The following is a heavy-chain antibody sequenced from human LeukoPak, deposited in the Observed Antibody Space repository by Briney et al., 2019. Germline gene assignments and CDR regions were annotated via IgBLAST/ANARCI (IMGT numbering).Heavy chain of an antibody. Sequence: GGSLRLSCAASGFTFSSYWMSWVRQAPGKGLEWVANIKQDGSERYYVDSVKGRFTISRDNAKNSLYLQMISPRVEDTAVYYCARRSGHYYDSSGYYHENAFDIWGQGTMVTVSS. CDR3: ARRSGHYYDSSGYYHENAFDI. V-gene: IGHV3-7*01. D-gene: IGHD3-22*01. J-gene: IGHJ3*02. CDR1: GFTFSSYW. CDR2: IKQDGSER.